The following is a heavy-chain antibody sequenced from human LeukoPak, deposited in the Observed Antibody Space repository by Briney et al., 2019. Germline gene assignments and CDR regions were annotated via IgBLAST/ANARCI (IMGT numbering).Heavy chain of an antibody. CDR3: ARESNYHGSGTGWFDP. J-gene: IGHJ5*02. Sequence: SGTLSLTCAASGGSISSSNWCSWVRQPPGKGLEWIGEIYHSGSTNYNPSLKSRATISVDKSKNQFSLKLSSVTAADTAVYYCARESNYHGSGTGWFDPWGQGTPVTVSS. CDR2: IYHSGST. CDR1: GGSISSSNW. V-gene: IGHV4-4*02. D-gene: IGHD3-10*01.